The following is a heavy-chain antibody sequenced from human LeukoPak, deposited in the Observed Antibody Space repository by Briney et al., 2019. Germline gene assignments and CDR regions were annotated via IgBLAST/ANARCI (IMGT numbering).Heavy chain of an antibody. CDR2: IIPIFGTA. CDR3: ASPVDTANYYYYGMDV. D-gene: IGHD5-18*01. Sequence: VASVKVSCKASGGTFSTYAINWVRQAPGQGLEWMGGIIPIFGTANYAQKFQGRVTITADESTSTAYMELSSLRSEDTAVYYCASPVDTANYYYYGMDVWGQGTTVTVSS. V-gene: IGHV1-69*01. J-gene: IGHJ6*02. CDR1: GGTFSTYA.